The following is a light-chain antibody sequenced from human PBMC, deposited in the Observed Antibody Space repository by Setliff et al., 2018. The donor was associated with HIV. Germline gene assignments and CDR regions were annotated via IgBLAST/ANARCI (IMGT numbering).Light chain of an antibody. V-gene: IGLV2-11*01. CDR2: YVT. CDR3: SSYGESPYV. Sequence: QSALTQPRSVSGSPGQSVTISCSGTSSDIGTYDYVSWFQHHPGNAPKLIIYYVTDRPSGVPDRFSGSKSGNTASLTISGLQAEDEADYYCSSYGESPYVFGTGTKVTVL. J-gene: IGLJ1*01. CDR1: SSDIGTYDY.